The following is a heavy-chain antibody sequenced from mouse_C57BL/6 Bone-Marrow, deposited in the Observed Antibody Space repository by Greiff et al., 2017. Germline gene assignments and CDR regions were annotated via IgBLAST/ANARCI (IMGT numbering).Heavy chain of an antibody. CDR1: GFTFSNYW. CDR2: ISLKSANYAQ. J-gene: IGHJ4*01. Sequence: EVMLVESGGGLVQPGGSLKLSCVASGFTFSNYWMNWVRPSPERGLEWVAQISLKSANYAQHYAASVKGRFTISRDDTKSSGYLQMNNLMAEDTGIDYCTGDYYGSSPYFYAMDYWGQGTSVTGSS. V-gene: IGHV6-3*01. CDR3: TGDYYGSSPYFYAMDY. D-gene: IGHD1-1*01.